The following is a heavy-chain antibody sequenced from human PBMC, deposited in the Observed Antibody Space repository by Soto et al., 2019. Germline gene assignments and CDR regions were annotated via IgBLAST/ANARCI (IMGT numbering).Heavy chain of an antibody. CDR2: IRTKPEGETT. J-gene: IGHJ4*02. Sequence: VQLLESGGGLVKPGGSLRLSCAASGFSFSSAWMNWVRHAPGKGLEWVGRIRTKPEGETTDYPAPVKGRFTISRDDSKTTLYLQMTSLKIEDTAVYYCTTGSNEGYWGQGTLVTVSS. V-gene: IGHV3-15*07. CDR1: GFSFSSAW. D-gene: IGHD1-1*01. CDR3: TTGSNEGY.